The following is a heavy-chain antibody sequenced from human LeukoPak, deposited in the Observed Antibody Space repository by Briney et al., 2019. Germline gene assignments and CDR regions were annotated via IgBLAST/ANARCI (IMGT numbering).Heavy chain of an antibody. J-gene: IGHJ3*01. CDR2: IKSKIDGGAT. Sequence: GGSLRLSCAASGFTFSNAWMNWVRQAPGKGLEWVGRIKSKIDGGATDYAAPVKGRFTISRDDSKDTLYLQMNSLKTEDTAVYYCTTGGNVFVAGTRAFDLWGQGTMVTVSS. V-gene: IGHV3-15*07. CDR1: GFTFSNAW. D-gene: IGHD6-19*01. CDR3: TTGGNVFVAGTRAFDL.